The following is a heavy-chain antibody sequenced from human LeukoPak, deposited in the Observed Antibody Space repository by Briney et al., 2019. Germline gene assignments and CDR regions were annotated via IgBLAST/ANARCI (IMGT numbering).Heavy chain of an antibody. Sequence: PGRSLRLSCAASRFTFDDYAMHWVRQAPGKGLEWVSGISWNSGSIGYADSVKGRFTISRDNAKNSLYLQMNSLRAEDTALYYCAKGGISSGWYGLLFDPWGQGTLVTVSS. V-gene: IGHV3-9*01. J-gene: IGHJ5*02. CDR2: ISWNSGSI. D-gene: IGHD6-19*01. CDR3: AKGGISSGWYGLLFDP. CDR1: RFTFDDYA.